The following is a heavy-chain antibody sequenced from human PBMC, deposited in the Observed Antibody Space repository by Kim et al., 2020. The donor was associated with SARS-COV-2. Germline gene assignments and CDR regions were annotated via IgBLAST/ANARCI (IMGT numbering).Heavy chain of an antibody. D-gene: IGHD5-18*01. V-gene: IGHV3-23*05. J-gene: IGHJ6*02. Sequence: YADSVKGRFTLSRDNSKNTLYLQMNSLRAEDTAVYYCAKCRERWIPPGMDVWGQGTTVTVSS. CDR3: AKCRERWIPPGMDV.